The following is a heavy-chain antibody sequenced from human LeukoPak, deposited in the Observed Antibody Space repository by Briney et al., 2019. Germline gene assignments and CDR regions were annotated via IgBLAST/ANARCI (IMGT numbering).Heavy chain of an antibody. Sequence: SVKVSCKASGGTFSSYAISWVRQAPGQGLEWMGRIIPILGIANYAQKFQGRVTITADKSTSTAYMELSSLRSEDTAVYYCARGSDGETTSIAGRQKRYFDYWGQGTLVTVSS. D-gene: IGHD6-6*01. V-gene: IGHV1-69*04. CDR3: ARGSDGETTSIAGRQKRYFDY. CDR2: IIPILGIA. CDR1: GGTFSSYA. J-gene: IGHJ4*02.